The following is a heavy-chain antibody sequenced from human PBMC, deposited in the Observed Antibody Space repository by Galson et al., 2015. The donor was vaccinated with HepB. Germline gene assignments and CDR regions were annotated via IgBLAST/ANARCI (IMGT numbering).Heavy chain of an antibody. CDR3: AREFISRSTTSAFDV. Sequence: SLRLSCAVSAFTFTNYAMTWVRQGPGKGLEWVSAISGSGAYTYYADSVKGRFTISRDNSKNTLYLQMNSLRAEDTAVYYCAREFISRSTTSAFDVWGQGTMVTVSS. CDR1: AFTFTNYA. V-gene: IGHV3-23*01. CDR2: ISGSGAYT. J-gene: IGHJ3*01. D-gene: IGHD1-26*01.